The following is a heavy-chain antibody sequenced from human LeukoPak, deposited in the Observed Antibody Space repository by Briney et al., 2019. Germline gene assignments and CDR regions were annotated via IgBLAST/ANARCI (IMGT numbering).Heavy chain of an antibody. Sequence: PGGSLRLSCSASGFTFSRYGMHWVRQTPGKGPEWVANMWAVKWSDGNDKFYADSVKGRLQMNSLRPEDTAIYYCARARDAYIHGLEHWDRGTLVTVSS. CDR3: ARARDAYIHGLEH. CDR1: GFTFSRYG. CDR2: KWSDGNDK. V-gene: IGHV3-33*01. D-gene: IGHD2-2*01. J-gene: IGHJ4*02.